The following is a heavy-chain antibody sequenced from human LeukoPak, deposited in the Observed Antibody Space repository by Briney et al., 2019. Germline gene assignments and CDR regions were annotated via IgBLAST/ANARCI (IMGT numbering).Heavy chain of an antibody. CDR3: ARDYYGCFDY. Sequence: GGSLRLSCAASGFTFSTSSMNWVRQAPGKGLEWVSYISGSSSTIYYADPVKGRFTISRDNAKNSLYLQMNSLRDEDTAVYYCARDYYGCFDYWGQGILVTVSS. V-gene: IGHV3-48*02. D-gene: IGHD3-10*01. CDR2: ISGSSSTI. CDR1: GFTFSTSS. J-gene: IGHJ4*02.